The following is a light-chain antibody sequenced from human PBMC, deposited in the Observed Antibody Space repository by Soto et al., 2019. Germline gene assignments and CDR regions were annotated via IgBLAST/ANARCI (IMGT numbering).Light chain of an antibody. CDR3: QVWDSSSDHPGGYV. J-gene: IGLJ1*01. V-gene: IGLV3-21*02. CDR2: DDS. CDR1: KIGGKS. Sequence: SYELTQPPSCQLAPGQTARITGGGNKIGGKSVHWYQQKPGQAPLRVVYDDSDRPSGIPERFSGSNSGNTATLTISRVEAGDEADYYCQVWDSSSDHPGGYVFGTGTKLTVL.